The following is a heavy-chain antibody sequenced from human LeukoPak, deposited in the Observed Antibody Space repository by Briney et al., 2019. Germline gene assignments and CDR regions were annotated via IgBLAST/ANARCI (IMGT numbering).Heavy chain of an antibody. Sequence: GGSLRLSCAASGFTVSSNYMSWVRQSPGKGLEWVSVVYSGGSTYYTDSVKGRFTISRDNSKNTLYLQMNSLRAEDTAVYYCARLLMTTVTTPDAFDIWGQETMVTVSS. J-gene: IGHJ3*02. D-gene: IGHD4-17*01. V-gene: IGHV3-53*01. CDR1: GFTVSSNY. CDR3: ARLLMTTVTTPDAFDI. CDR2: VYSGGST.